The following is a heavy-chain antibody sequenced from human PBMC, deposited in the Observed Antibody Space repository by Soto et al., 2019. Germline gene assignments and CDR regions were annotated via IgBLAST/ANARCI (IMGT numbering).Heavy chain of an antibody. CDR3: ARHKFGVVPAATTTLNWFDP. CDR1: GYSFTSYW. D-gene: IGHD2-2*01. Sequence: SLQLSCTGSGYSFTSYWISWVRQMPGKGLEWMGRIDPSDSYTNYSPSFQGHVTISADKSISTAYLQWSSLKASDTAMYYCARHKFGVVPAATTTLNWFDPWGQGTLVTVSS. V-gene: IGHV5-10-1*01. J-gene: IGHJ5*02. CDR2: IDPSDSYT.